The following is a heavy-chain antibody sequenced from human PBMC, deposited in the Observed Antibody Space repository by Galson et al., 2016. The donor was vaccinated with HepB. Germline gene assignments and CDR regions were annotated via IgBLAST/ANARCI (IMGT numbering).Heavy chain of an antibody. CDR2: IIPLFGTT. J-gene: IGHJ4*02. D-gene: IGHD3-9*01. CDR3: AGGRAGYHPDH. V-gene: IGHV1-69*01. Sequence: SGDTFSNPAIICVRQAPGHGLEWMGGIIPLFGTTKYSQKFQGRVTITADASRTTAYMELSSLTSDDAAVYYCAGGRAGYHPDHWGRGTLVSVSS. CDR1: GDTFSNPA.